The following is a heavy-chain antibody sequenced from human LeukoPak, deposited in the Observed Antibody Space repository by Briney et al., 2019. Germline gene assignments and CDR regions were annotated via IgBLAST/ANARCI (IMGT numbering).Heavy chain of an antibody. J-gene: IGHJ6*03. V-gene: IGHV3-21*01. D-gene: IGHD1-26*01. CDR2: ISSSSSYI. CDR3: AKDKWELLRGLDYYYYYMDV. Sequence: PGGSLRLSCAASGFTFSSYSMNWVRQAPGKGLEWVSSISSSSSYIYYADSVKGRFTISRDNAKNSLYLQMNSLRAEDTAVYYCAKDKWELLRGLDYYYYYMDVWGKGTTVTVSS. CDR1: GFTFSSYS.